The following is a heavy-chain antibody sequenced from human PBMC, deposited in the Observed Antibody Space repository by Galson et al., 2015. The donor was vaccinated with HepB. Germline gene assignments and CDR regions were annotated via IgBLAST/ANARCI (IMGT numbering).Heavy chain of an antibody. D-gene: IGHD5-24*01. CDR2: IYYSGST. Sequence: TLSLTCTVSGGSISSYYWSWIRQPPGKGLEWIGYIYYSGSTNYNPSLKSRVTISVDTSKNQFSLKLSSVTAADTAVYYCARGRLDGNWFDPWGQGTLVTVSS. V-gene: IGHV4-59*01. CDR3: ARGRLDGNWFDP. CDR1: GGSISSYY. J-gene: IGHJ5*02.